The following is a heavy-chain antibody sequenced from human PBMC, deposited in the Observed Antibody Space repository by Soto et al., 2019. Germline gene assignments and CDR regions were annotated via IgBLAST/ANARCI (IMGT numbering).Heavy chain of an antibody. V-gene: IGHV3-33*06. D-gene: IGHD5-18*01. CDR1: GFTFSSYG. CDR2: IWYDGSNK. CDR3: ANSPRLSPGYDY. J-gene: IGHJ4*02. Sequence: GGSLRLSCAASGFTFSSYGMHWVRQAPGKGLEWVAVIWYDGSNKYYADSVKGRFTISRDNSKNTLYLQMNSLRAEDTAVYYCANSPRLSPGYDYWGQGTLVTVSS.